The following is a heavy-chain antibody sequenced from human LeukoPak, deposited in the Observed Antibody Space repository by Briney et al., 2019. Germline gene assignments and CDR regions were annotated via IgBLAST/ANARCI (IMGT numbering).Heavy chain of an antibody. D-gene: IGHD5-18*01. Sequence: GASVKVSCKASGYTFTSYAMNWVRQAPGQGLEWMGIINPRGGSTSYAQKFQGRVTMTRDTSTSTVYMELSSLRSEDTAVYYCARALSGYSYGLTNYYFDYWGQGTLVTVSS. CDR1: GYTFTSYA. J-gene: IGHJ4*02. V-gene: IGHV1-46*01. CDR2: INPRGGST. CDR3: ARALSGYSYGLTNYYFDY.